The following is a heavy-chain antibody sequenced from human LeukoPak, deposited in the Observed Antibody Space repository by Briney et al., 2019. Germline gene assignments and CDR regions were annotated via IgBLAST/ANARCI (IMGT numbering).Heavy chain of an antibody. J-gene: IGHJ4*02. CDR2: IRSKANSYAT. D-gene: IGHD6-13*01. CDR3: TTIAAAGLHHFDY. V-gene: IGHV3-73*01. CDR1: GFTFSGSA. Sequence: GGSLRLSCAASGFTFSGSAMHWVRQASGKGLECVGRIRSKANSYATAYAASVKGRFTISRDDSKNTAYLQMNSLKTEDTAVYYCTTIAAAGLHHFDYWGQGTLVTVSS.